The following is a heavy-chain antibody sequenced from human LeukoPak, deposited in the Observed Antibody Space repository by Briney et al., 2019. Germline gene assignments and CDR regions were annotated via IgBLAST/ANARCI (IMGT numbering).Heavy chain of an antibody. J-gene: IGHJ5*02. D-gene: IGHD4-17*01. CDR1: GGSISSYS. V-gene: IGHV4-59*08. CDR2: IYYSGST. CDR3: ARGLTTGPDP. Sequence: SETLSLTCTVSGGSISSYSWSWIPQPPGKGLEWIGYIYYSGSTNYNPSLKSRLTISVDTSKNQFSLKLNSVTAADTAVYYCARGLTTGPDPWGQGTLVTVSS.